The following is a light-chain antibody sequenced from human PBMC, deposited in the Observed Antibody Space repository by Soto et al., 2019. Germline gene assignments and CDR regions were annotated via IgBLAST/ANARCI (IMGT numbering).Light chain of an antibody. CDR3: QQAYIPPWT. V-gene: IGKV1-39*01. CDR1: QNIYSY. Sequence: DIPMTQSPSSLSASVGDTVTITCRTSQNIYSYLNWYQKRPGNAPKLLIYAASSLQSGAPLRFSGGGSGTEFSLIITSLQPEDCATYYCQQAYIPPWTFGQGSIVAL. J-gene: IGKJ1*01. CDR2: AAS.